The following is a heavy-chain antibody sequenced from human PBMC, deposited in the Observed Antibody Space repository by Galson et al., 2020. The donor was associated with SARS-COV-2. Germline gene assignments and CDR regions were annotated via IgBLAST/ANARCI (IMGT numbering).Heavy chain of an antibody. J-gene: IGHJ4*02. CDR3: ARHGMADTVGVAY. CDR2: IYPGDSET. CDR1: GYSFTNYW. V-gene: IGHV5-51*01. D-gene: IGHD2-21*01. Sequence: GESLKLSCQGSGYSFTNYWIGWVRQMPGKGLEWMGIIYPGDSETSYSPSFQGQVTISADTSISTAYLQWSSLKASDTAMYYCARHGMADTVGVAYWGQGSQVTVSS.